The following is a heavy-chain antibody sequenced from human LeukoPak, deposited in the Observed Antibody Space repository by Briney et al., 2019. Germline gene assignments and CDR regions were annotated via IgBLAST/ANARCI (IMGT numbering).Heavy chain of an antibody. CDR3: AKASGGGWPDAFDI. CDR1: GFIFSSNY. D-gene: IGHD6-19*01. V-gene: IGHV3-53*01. CDR2: IYSGGTT. J-gene: IGHJ3*02. Sequence: GGSLRLSCAASGFIFSSNYMSWVRQAPGTGLEWVSVIYSGGTTYYADSVKGRFTISRDNSKNTLYLQMNSLRAEDTAVYYCAKASGGGWPDAFDIWGQGTMVTVSS.